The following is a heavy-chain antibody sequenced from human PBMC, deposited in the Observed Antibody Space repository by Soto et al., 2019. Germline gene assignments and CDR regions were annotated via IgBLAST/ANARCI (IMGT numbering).Heavy chain of an antibody. J-gene: IGHJ4*02. CDR3: ATGVGGWPPDF. CDR1: DGSISSSSYY. CDR2: IYYSGST. Sequence: PSETLSLTCTVSDGSISSSSYYWGWIRQPPGKGLEWIGSIYYSGSTYYNPSLKSRVTISVDTSKNQFSLKLSSVTAADTAVYYCATGVGGWPPDFWGQGTLVTVSS. D-gene: IGHD6-19*01. V-gene: IGHV4-39*01.